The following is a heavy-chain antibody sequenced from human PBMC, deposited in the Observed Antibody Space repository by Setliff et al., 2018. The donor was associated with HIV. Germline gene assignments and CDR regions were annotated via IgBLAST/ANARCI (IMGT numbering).Heavy chain of an antibody. CDR3: AGVWEGWFHYYYYYYMDV. V-gene: IGHV3-48*01. CDR2: ISSRSSTI. Sequence: GGSLRLSCEGSGFTFSVYGMHWVRQAPGKGLEWVSSISSRSSTIYYADSVKGRFTISRDNARSALYLQMNSLRAEDTAVYYCAGVWEGWFHYYYYYYMDVWGKGTTVTVSS. J-gene: IGHJ6*03. CDR1: GFTFSVYG. D-gene: IGHD6-19*01.